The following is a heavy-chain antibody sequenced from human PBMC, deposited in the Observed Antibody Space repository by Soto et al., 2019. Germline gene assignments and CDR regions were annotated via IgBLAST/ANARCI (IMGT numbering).Heavy chain of an antibody. J-gene: IGHJ3*02. Sequence: EVQLVESGGGLVKPGGSMRLSCAASGFTFSSYSMNWVRQAPGKGLEWVSSISSSSSYIYYADSVKGRFTISRDNAKNSLYLQMNCLRAEDMAVYYCALQGCGSVCSVPLGAFDIWGQGTMVTVSS. CDR1: GFTFSSYS. CDR3: ALQGCGSVCSVPLGAFDI. D-gene: IGHD2-21*01. V-gene: IGHV3-21*01. CDR2: ISSSSSYI.